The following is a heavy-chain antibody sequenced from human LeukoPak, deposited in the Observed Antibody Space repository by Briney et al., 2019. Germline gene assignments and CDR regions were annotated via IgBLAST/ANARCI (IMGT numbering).Heavy chain of an antibody. CDR3: ARVAPRDVLLWFGELDY. D-gene: IGHD3-10*01. CDR2: ISGYNGNT. J-gene: IGHJ4*02. Sequence: ASVKVSCKASGDTFTTYGITWVRQAPGQGLEWMGWISGYNGNTEYTQKFQGRVAMTRDTSTSTAYMELRSLRSDDTAVYYCARVAPRDVLLWFGELDYWGQGTLVTVSS. V-gene: IGHV1-18*01. CDR1: GDTFTTYG.